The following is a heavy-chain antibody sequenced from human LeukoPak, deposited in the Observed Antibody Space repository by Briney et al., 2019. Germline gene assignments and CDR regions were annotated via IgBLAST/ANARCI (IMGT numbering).Heavy chain of an antibody. CDR3: AKDMDPNGQDYDQVFDH. CDR2: VSWNSGSM. V-gene: IGHV3-9*01. Sequence: PGGSLRLSCAASGFSFDDYAMHWVRQVPGKGLEWVSSVSWNSGSMAYADSVKGRFTIFRDNAKNSLYLQMNSLRAEDTALYYCAKDMDPNGQDYDQVFDHWGQGTLVTVSS. D-gene: IGHD2-8*01. CDR1: GFSFDDYA. J-gene: IGHJ4*02.